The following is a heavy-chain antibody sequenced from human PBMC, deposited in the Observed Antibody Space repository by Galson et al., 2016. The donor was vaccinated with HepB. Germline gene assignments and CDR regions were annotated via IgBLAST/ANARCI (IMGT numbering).Heavy chain of an antibody. CDR1: GFTFSSYA. CDR2: ISFAGSNN. Sequence: SLRLSCAASGFTFSSYAMHWVRQAPGKGLEWVAVISFAGSNNFYADSVKGRFTISRDHSKNTLYLQMNSLRAEDTAVYYCARDDDYVWGTYRYTRTVPQYYFDYWGQGTLVTVSS. CDR3: ARDDDYVWGTYRYTRTVPQYYFDY. D-gene: IGHD3-16*02. J-gene: IGHJ4*02. V-gene: IGHV3-30-3*01.